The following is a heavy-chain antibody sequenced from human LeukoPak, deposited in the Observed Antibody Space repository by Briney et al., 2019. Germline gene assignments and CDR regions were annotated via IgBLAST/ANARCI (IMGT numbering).Heavy chain of an antibody. CDR2: INHSGST. V-gene: IGHV4-34*01. D-gene: IGHD6-19*01. CDR1: GGPLSGYC. J-gene: IGHJ4*02. Sequence: PSETLSLTCAVSGGPLSGYCWSWIRQPPGKGLEWIGEINHSGSTNYNPSLKSRVIISGDTSKNQFSLKLSSVTAADTPVYYCARGNSSGWSSLYYFDYWGQGTLVTVSS. CDR3: ARGNSSGWSSLYYFDY.